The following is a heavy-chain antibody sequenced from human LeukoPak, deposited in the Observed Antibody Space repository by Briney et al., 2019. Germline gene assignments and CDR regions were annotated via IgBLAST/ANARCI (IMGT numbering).Heavy chain of an antibody. CDR2: IYYSGST. CDR3: ARVTGYMTEDYFDY. CDR1: GGSINSYY. V-gene: IGHV4-59*01. D-gene: IGHD6-13*01. Sequence: SETLSPTCTVSGGSINSYYWSWIRQPPGKGLEWTGYIYYSGSTNYNPSLKSRVTISVDTSKNQFSLRLSSVTAADTAVYYCARVTGYMTEDYFDYWGQGTLITVSS. J-gene: IGHJ4*02.